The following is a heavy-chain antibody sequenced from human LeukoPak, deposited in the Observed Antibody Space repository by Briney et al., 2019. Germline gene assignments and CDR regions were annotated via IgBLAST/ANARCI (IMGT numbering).Heavy chain of an antibody. CDR2: INWNGGST. CDR3: ARALWSGYYAIYWGAFDI. J-gene: IGHJ3*02. D-gene: IGHD3-3*01. V-gene: IGHV3-20*04. CDR1: GFTFDDYG. Sequence: GGSLRLSCAPSGFTFDDYGMSWVRQAPGKGLEWVSGINWNGGSTGYADSVKGRFTISRDNAKNSLYLQMNSLRAEDTALYYCARALWSGYYAIYWGAFDIWGQGTMVTVSS.